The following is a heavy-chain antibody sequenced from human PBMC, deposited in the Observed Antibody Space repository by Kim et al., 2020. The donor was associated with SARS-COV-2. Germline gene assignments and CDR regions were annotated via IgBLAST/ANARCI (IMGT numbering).Heavy chain of an antibody. V-gene: IGHV4-31*03. D-gene: IGHD3-9*01. CDR3: ASLYYDILTGYSDY. CDR2: IYYSGST. J-gene: IGHJ4*02. Sequence: SETLSLTCTVSGGSISSGGYYWSWIRQHPGKGLEWIGYIYYSGSTYYNPSLKSRVTISVDTSKNQFSLKLSSVTAADTAVYYCASLYYDILTGYSDYWGQGTLVTVSS. CDR1: GGSISSGGYY.